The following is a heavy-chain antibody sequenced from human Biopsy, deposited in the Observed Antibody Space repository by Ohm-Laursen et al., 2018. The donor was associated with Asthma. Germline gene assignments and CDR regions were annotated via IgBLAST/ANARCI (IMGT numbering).Heavy chain of an antibody. CDR3: ARGVDRVTGLLDHFDS. Sequence: GTLSLTCAVSGGSINNFYWSWIRQPPGKGLESIGHVYYSGSTNYNPSLKSRVAISIDASKNQFSLKLTSVTAADTAVYYCARGVDRVTGLLDHFDSWGQGTLVTVSS. D-gene: IGHD2-21*02. V-gene: IGHV4-59*01. J-gene: IGHJ4*02. CDR2: VYYSGST. CDR1: GGSINNFY.